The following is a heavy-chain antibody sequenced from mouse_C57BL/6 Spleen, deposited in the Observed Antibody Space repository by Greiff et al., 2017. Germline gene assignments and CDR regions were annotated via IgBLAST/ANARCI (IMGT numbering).Heavy chain of an antibody. CDR3: TKGPLSVSSLGYFDV. V-gene: IGHV6-3*01. D-gene: IGHD1-1*01. J-gene: IGHJ1*03. CDR2: IRLKSDNYAT. CDR1: GFTFSNYW. Sequence: EVKLEESGGGLVQPGGSMKLSCVASGFTFSNYWMNWVRQSPEKGLEWVAQIRLKSDNYATHYAESVKGRFTISRDDSKSSVYLQMNNLRAEDTGIYYCTKGPLSVSSLGYFDVWGTGTTVTVSS.